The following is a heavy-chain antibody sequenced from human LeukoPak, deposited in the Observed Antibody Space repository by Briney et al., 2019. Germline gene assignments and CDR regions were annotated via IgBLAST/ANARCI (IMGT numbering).Heavy chain of an antibody. D-gene: IGHD2-2*01. CDR2: IYPGDSDT. V-gene: IGHV5-51*01. J-gene: IGHJ6*03. CDR1: GSSFINYW. CDR3: AVGRYCSSTSCPSTYYYYYYMDV. Sequence: GASLQISCKGSGSSFINYWIGWVRQLPGKGLEWMGIIYPGDSDTRYNPSFQGQVTISADKSISTASLQWSSLKASDTAMYYCAVGRYCSSTSCPSTYYYYYYMDVWGKGTTVTVSS.